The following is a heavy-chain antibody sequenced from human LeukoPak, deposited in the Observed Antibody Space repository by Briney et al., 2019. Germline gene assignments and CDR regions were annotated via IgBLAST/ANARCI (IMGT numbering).Heavy chain of an antibody. Sequence: SETLSLTCTVSGGSISSYYWSWIRQPPGKGLEWIGYIYYSGSTNYNPSLKSRVTISVDTSKNQFSLKLSSVTAADTAVYYCARSNWNYDGYFDYWGQGTLVTVSS. D-gene: IGHD1-7*01. CDR2: IYYSGST. V-gene: IGHV4-59*01. CDR1: GGSISSYY. CDR3: ARSNWNYDGYFDY. J-gene: IGHJ4*02.